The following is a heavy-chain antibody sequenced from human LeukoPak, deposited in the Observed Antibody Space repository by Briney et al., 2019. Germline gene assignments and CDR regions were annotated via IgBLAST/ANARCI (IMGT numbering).Heavy chain of an antibody. CDR2: ISGGGGTT. D-gene: IGHD6-25*01. Sequence: GGSLRLSCAASGFTFTNYAMTSVRQTPGNGLEWGSSISGGGGTTYYAASVKGRFTISRANSKNTLYLHMHSLRAEASALYYCVKANSIAAADLNWYFDLWGRGTLVTVAS. J-gene: IGHJ2*01. CDR1: GFTFTNYA. CDR3: VKANSIAAADLNWYFDL. V-gene: IGHV3-23*01.